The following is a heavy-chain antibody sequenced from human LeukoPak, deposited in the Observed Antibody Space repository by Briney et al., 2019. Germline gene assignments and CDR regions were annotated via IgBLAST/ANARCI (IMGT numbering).Heavy chain of an antibody. V-gene: IGHV3-33*03. J-gene: IGHJ4*02. CDR1: GFTFSSYG. D-gene: IGHD3-10*01. Sequence: GGSLRLSCAASGFTFSSYGMHWVRQAPGKGLEWVAVIWYGGSNKYYADSVKGRFTISRDNAKNSLYLQMNSLRAEDTAVYYCSIPRSGRDYWGQGTLVTVSS. CDR3: SIPRSGRDY. CDR2: IWYGGSNK.